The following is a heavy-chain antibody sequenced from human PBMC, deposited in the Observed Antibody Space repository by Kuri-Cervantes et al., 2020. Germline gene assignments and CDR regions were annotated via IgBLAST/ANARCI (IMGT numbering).Heavy chain of an antibody. CDR3: ARGSGLRGY. J-gene: IGHJ4*02. D-gene: IGHD1-26*01. Sequence: SQTLSLTCAVYGGSFSGYYWSWIRQPPGKGLEWIGEINHSGSTNYNPSLKSRVTISVDTSKNQFSLKLSSVTAADTAVYYCARGSGLRGYWGQGTLVTVSS. CDR1: GGSFSGYY. V-gene: IGHV4-34*01. CDR2: INHSGST.